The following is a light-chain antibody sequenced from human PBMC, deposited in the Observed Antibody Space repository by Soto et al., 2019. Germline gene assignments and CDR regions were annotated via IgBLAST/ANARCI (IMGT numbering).Light chain of an antibody. CDR2: LEGSGSY. V-gene: IGLV4-60*02. J-gene: IGLJ3*02. Sequence: QSVLTQSSSASASLGSSVKLTCTLSSGHSSYIIAWHQQQPGKAPRYLMKLEGSGSYNKGSGVPDRFSGSSSGADRYLTISKLLFDYEADYYCETCDSNTHQLFGGGTTLTVL. CDR3: ETCDSNTHQL. CDR1: SGHSSYI.